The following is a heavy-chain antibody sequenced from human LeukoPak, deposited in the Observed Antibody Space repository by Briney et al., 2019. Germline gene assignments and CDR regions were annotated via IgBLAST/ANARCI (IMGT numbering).Heavy chain of an antibody. Sequence: GGSLRLSCAASGFTFSSSWMSWVRQAPGKGLEWVANIKPDGSEKYYVDSVKGRFTISRDNAKNSLYLQMNSLRAEDTAVYYCARDQRRNRWLVLPDAFDIWGQGTMVTVSS. CDR2: IKPDGSEK. CDR3: ARDQRRNRWLVLPDAFDI. V-gene: IGHV3-7*01. CDR1: GFTFSSSW. J-gene: IGHJ3*02. D-gene: IGHD6-19*01.